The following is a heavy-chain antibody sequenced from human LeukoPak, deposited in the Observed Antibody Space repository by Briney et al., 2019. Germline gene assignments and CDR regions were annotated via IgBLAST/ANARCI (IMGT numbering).Heavy chain of an antibody. J-gene: IGHJ1*01. CDR2: IIPMFGTA. CDR1: GYTFTGYY. Sequence: ASVKVSCKASGYTFTGYYMHWVRQAPGEGLEWMGRIIPMFGTADYAHKFQGRVTITADESTETAYMALSSLRSEDTAIYYCARDGHRGFREHWGQGTLVTVSS. D-gene: IGHD3-10*01. V-gene: IGHV1-69*13. CDR3: ARDGHRGFREH.